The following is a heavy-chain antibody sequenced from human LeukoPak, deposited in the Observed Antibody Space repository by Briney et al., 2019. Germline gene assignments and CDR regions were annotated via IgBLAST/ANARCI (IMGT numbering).Heavy chain of an antibody. V-gene: IGHV6-1*01. CDR2: TYLRSSWIY. CDR3: ARGGSDTAMAHDY. D-gene: IGHD5-18*01. Sequence: SQTLSLTCAISGDSVSSKSAAWNWIRQSPSRGLEWLGRTYLRSSWIYEYALSVRSRINLSPDTSKNQFSLQLNSVNAEDTAVYFCARGGSDTAMAHDYWGQGTLVTVSS. J-gene: IGHJ4*02. CDR1: GDSVSSKSAA.